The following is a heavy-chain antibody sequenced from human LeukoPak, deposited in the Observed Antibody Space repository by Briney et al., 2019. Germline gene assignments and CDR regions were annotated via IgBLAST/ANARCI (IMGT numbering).Heavy chain of an antibody. CDR1: GGSVRRGNYY. CDR2: IYTSGTT. Sequence: PSQTLSLTCTVSGGSVRRGNYYWTWIRQPAGSGLEWIGRIYTSGTTDYNPSLRTRVTISVDASRNQFSLKLSSVTAADTAVYYCARDLRGMVDYWGQGTLVTVSS. J-gene: IGHJ4*02. V-gene: IGHV4-61*02. D-gene: IGHD3-16*01. CDR3: ARDLRGMVDY.